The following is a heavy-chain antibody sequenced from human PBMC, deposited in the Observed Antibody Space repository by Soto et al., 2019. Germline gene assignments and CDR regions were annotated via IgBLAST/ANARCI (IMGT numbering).Heavy chain of an antibody. V-gene: IGHV4-61*01. J-gene: IGHJ4*02. CDR3: ARWYGGCLDY. Sequence: PSETLSLTCTVSGDSISSSSYYWSWIRQPPGKGLEWIGYIYYSGSTNYNPSLKSRVTISVDTSKNQFSLKLSSVTAADTAVYCCARWYGGCLDYWGQGTLVTVSS. D-gene: IGHD4-17*01. CDR1: GDSISSSSYY. CDR2: IYYSGST.